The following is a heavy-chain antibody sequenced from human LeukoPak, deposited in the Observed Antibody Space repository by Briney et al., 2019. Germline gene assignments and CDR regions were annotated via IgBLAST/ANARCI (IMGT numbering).Heavy chain of an antibody. D-gene: IGHD3-16*01. V-gene: IGHV1-2*02. CDR3: ARAGGGLDY. CDR1: GYTFTGYY. CDR2: INPNSGGT. Sequence: ASVTVSCTASGYTFTGYYMHWVRQAPGQGLEWMGWINPNSGGTNYAQKFQGRVTMTRDTSISTAYMELSRLRSDDTAVYHCARAGGGLDYWGQGTLVTVSS. J-gene: IGHJ4*02.